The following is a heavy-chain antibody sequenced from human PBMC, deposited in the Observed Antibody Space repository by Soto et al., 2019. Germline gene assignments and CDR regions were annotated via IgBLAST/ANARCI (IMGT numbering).Heavy chain of an antibody. CDR3: ASTRDSGTSYYFDS. Sequence: PGGSLRLSCAASGFSVSNIYMSWVRQPPGKGPEWVSVISSGGATFYADSVKGRFTISRDNSKNTLYLQMNSLRVEDTAVYYCASTRDSGTSYYFDSWGQGTLVTVSS. CDR2: ISSGGAT. V-gene: IGHV3-53*01. CDR1: GFSVSNIY. D-gene: IGHD1-26*01. J-gene: IGHJ4*02.